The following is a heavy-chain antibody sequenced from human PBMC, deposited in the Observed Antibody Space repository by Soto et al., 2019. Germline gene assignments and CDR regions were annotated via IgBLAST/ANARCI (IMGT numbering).Heavy chain of an antibody. D-gene: IGHD1-26*01. CDR1: GFSLNTSGVG. J-gene: IGHJ4*02. Sequence: SGPTLVNPTQTLTLTCTFSGFSLNTSGVGVGWIRQPPGKALEWLALIYWDDDERYSPSLRSRLTITKDTAKNRVVHTMTNMDYVDTVTYYWADLSPVVGSTFDSWGQGTLVTVSS. CDR2: IYWDDDE. V-gene: IGHV2-5*02. CDR3: ADLSPVVGSTFDS.